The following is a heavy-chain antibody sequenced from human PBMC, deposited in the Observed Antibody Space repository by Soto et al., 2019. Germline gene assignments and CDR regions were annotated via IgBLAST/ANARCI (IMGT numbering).Heavy chain of an antibody. D-gene: IGHD3-3*01. CDR1: GFSFNNVW. CDR2: IKSKADGETT. Sequence: EVQLVESGGGLVKPGGSLGLSCGASGFSFNNVWMHWVRQAPGRGLEWVGRIKSKADGETTDYAEPVKGRFTVSSDDPKITVYLQMPSLKAEDTAVYSCNAYDALGSGHTPLWGQGTVVTVSS. J-gene: IGHJ4*02. CDR3: NAYDALGSGHTPL. V-gene: IGHV3-15*07.